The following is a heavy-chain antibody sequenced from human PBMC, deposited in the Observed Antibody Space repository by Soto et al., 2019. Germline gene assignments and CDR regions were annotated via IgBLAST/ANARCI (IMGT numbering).Heavy chain of an antibody. V-gene: IGHV3-21*01. CDR3: ARDPTYYDSSGYILKAFDI. CDR1: GFTFSSYS. D-gene: IGHD3-22*01. J-gene: IGHJ3*02. CDR2: ISSRSSYI. Sequence: EVQLVESGGGLVKPGGSLRLSCAASGFTFSSYSMNWVRQAPGKGLEWVSAISSRSSYIYYADSVKGRFTISRDNAKNSLYLQVNSLRADDTAVYYCARDPTYYDSSGYILKAFDIWGQGKIVTVSS.